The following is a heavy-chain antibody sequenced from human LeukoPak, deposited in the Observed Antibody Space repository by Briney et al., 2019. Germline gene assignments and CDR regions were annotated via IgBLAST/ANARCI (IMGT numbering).Heavy chain of an antibody. CDR3: ATEMSPIRAAFAI. D-gene: IGHD3-3*01. CDR2: INHSGST. Sequence: KPSETLSLTCAFYGGSFSAYYRSWIRQPPGKGLEWIGEINHSGSTNYNPSLKRRVTISVDTSKNQYSLKLSSVTAPDTAVYYCATEMSPIRAAFAIWGQGTMVTVSS. J-gene: IGHJ3*02. CDR1: GGSFSAYY. V-gene: IGHV4-34*01.